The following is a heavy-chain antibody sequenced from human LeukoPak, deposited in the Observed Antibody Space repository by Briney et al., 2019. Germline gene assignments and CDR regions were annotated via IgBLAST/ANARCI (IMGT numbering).Heavy chain of an antibody. D-gene: IGHD3-16*02. Sequence: GSVKVSCKASGYTFTGYYMHWVRQAPGQGLEWMGWINLNSGGTNYAQKFQGRVTMTRDTSISTAYMELSRLRSDDTAVYYCARAKLLLNYYMDVWGKGTTVTVSS. CDR2: INLNSGGT. CDR1: GYTFTGYY. CDR3: ARAKLLLNYYMDV. J-gene: IGHJ6*03. V-gene: IGHV1-2*02.